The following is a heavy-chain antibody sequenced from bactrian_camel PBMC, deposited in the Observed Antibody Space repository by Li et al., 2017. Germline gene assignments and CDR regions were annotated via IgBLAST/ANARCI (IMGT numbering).Heavy chain of an antibody. CDR1: LAIYRSNV. D-gene: IGHD2*01. Sequence: HVQLVESGGGSVRAGGALNLSCAASLAIYRSNVMAWFRQAPGKEREAVAAIHTRGGSPYYARSVKGRFTISQENASTLILQMNSLKPEDTAMYYCAYGPPNPRCSGGYAAPEDDYHDWGQGTQVTVS. CDR2: IHTRGGSP. V-gene: IGHV3S54*01. CDR3: AYGPPNPRCSGGYAAPEDDYHD. J-gene: IGHJ4*01.